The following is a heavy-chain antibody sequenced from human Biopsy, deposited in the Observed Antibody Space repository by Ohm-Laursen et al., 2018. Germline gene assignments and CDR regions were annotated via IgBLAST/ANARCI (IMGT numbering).Heavy chain of an antibody. CDR2: VYNGGIT. D-gene: IGHD3-16*01. Sequence: TLSLTCSVSGGSIISYYWTWIRQPPGKGLEWIGHVYNGGITNYNPSLKSRVTISLDTSKNQVSLKLNSVTAADRAVYYCAASPSYMIFDFWGQGTLVTVSS. J-gene: IGHJ4*02. CDR1: GGSIISYY. V-gene: IGHV4-59*01. CDR3: AASPSYMIFDF.